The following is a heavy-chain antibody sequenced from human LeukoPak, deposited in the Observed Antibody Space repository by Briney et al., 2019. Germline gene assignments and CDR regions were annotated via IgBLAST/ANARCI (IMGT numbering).Heavy chain of an antibody. J-gene: IGHJ4*02. CDR1: GGSFRGYY. CDR2: INHSGST. D-gene: IGHD5-24*01. CDR3: ARGRREGYNLRNYDY. Sequence: SETLSLTCAVYGGSFRGYYWSWIGQPPGKGLEWIGEINHSGSTNHKPSLKSRVTISVATSKHQSFLKLCSVTAADTAVYYCARGRREGYNLRNYDYWGQGTLVTVAS. V-gene: IGHV4-34*01.